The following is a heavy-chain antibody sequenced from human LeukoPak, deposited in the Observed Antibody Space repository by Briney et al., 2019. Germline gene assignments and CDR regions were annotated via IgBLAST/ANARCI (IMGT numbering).Heavy chain of an antibody. CDR1: GFTFSIYG. V-gene: IGHV3-23*01. J-gene: IGHJ4*02. Sequence: GGSLGLSCAASGFTFSIYGMSWVRQAPGKGLEWVSTISGRGDSTYYADSVKGRFTISRDNSKHTLYLQMNSLRAEDTAVYYCAKGCGGNCRSDDYWGQGTLVIVSS. D-gene: IGHD2-21*02. CDR2: ISGRGDST. CDR3: AKGCGGNCRSDDY.